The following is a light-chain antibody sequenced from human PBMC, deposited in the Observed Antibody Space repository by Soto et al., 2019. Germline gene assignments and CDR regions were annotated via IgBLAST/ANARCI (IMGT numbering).Light chain of an antibody. CDR2: SAS. V-gene: IGKV1-27*01. Sequence: DIQMTQSPSSLSASVGDKVTITCRASQGISNYLAWYQQKPGKVPTLLIYSASTLQSGVPSRFSGSGSGTDFTLTISSLQPEDVATYYCQRYDSAPWTFGQGTKVEIK. CDR3: QRYDSAPWT. CDR1: QGISNY. J-gene: IGKJ1*01.